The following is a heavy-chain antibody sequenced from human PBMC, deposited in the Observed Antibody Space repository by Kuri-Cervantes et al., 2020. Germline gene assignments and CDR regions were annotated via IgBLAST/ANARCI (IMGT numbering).Heavy chain of an antibody. J-gene: IGHJ6*02. CDR2: ISSSSNTI. CDR1: GFTFSSYS. V-gene: IGHV3-48*02. Sequence: GETLKISCAASGFTFSSYSMNWVRQAPGKGLEWVSYISSSSNTIYYADSVKGRFTISRDNAKNSLYLQMNSLRDEDTAVYYCARDYYGSETYYTPYYYGMVVWGQGTTVTVSS. D-gene: IGHD3-10*01. CDR3: ARDYYGSETYYTPYYYGMVV.